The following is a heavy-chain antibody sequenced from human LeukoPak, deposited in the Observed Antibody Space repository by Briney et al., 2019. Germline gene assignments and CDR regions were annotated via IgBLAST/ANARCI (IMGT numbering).Heavy chain of an antibody. V-gene: IGHV1-46*01. J-gene: IGHJ1*01. CDR1: GYTFTSYY. CDR2: INASGGNT. Sequence: ASVKVSCKASGYTFTSYYIHWVRQAPGQGLEWMGIINASGGNTNYAQKFQGRVTITADESTSTAYMELSSLRSEDTAVYYCARDSSEFRSLIPHWGQGTLVTVSS. D-gene: IGHD2-21*01. CDR3: ARDSSEFRSLIPH.